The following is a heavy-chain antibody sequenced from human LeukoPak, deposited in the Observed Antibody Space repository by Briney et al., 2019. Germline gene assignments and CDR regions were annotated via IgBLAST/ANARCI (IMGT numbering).Heavy chain of an antibody. Sequence: GGSLRLSCAASGFTFTKYWMTWVRQAPGKGLEWVGNIKQDGSDKNYMDSVKGRFTISRDNTKNSVYLQMSSLRAEDTAVYYCARENKMGYSYAADCWGQGTLVTVSS. V-gene: IGHV3-7*01. CDR3: ARENKMGYSYAADC. J-gene: IGHJ4*02. CDR2: IKQDGSDK. CDR1: GFTFTKYW. D-gene: IGHD5-18*01.